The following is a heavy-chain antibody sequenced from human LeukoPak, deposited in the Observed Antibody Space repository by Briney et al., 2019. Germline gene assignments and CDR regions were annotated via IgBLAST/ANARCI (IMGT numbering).Heavy chain of an antibody. D-gene: IGHD3-22*01. Sequence: GESLKISCKASGYIFSGFCIGWVRQMPGKGLEWLGVIYPSDSHTTYSPSFEGQVTMSADESISTAYLQWTSLKASDTAMYYCARHGDSSPAPEQLDYWGQGTLVTVSS. CDR3: ARHGDSSPAPEQLDY. CDR1: GYIFSGFC. V-gene: IGHV5-51*01. J-gene: IGHJ4*02. CDR2: IYPSDSHT.